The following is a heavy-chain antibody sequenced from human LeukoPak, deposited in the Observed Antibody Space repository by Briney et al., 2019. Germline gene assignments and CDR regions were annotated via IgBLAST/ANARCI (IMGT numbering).Heavy chain of an antibody. Sequence: GSLRLSCAVSGFTFSSYAMSWVRQAPGKGLEWVSSISGGANSRYYAESVKGRFTISRDDSKSTLYLQMDSLRADDTAVYYCAKEGGYYDSSGYPPLFDYWGQGTLVTVSS. J-gene: IGHJ4*02. CDR3: AKEGGYYDSSGYPPLFDY. CDR2: ISGGANSR. V-gene: IGHV3-23*01. CDR1: GFTFSSYA. D-gene: IGHD3-22*01.